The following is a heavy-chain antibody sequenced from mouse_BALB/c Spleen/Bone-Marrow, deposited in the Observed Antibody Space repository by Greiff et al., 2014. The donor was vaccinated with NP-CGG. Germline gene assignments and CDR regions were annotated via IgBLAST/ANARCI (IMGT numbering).Heavy chain of an antibody. CDR2: IRNKANGYTT. Sequence: EVQREESGGGLVQPGGSLRLSCATSGFTFTDYYMSWVRQPPGKALEWLGFIRNKANGYTTEYSASVKGRFTISRDNAQSILYLQINTQRAENSATDYCASDKKYGSYVYFDVWGAGTTVTVSS. V-gene: IGHV7-3*02. CDR1: GFTFTDYY. D-gene: IGHD2-10*02. J-gene: IGHJ1*01. CDR3: ASDKKYGSYVYFDV.